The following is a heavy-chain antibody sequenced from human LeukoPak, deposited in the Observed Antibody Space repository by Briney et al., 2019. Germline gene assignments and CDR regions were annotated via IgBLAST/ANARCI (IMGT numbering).Heavy chain of an antibody. CDR2: IYHSGST. J-gene: IGHJ4*02. Sequence: SSETLSLTCAVSGGSISSGGYSWSWIRQPPGKGLEWIGYIYHSGSTYYNPSLKSRVTISVDRSKNQFSLKLSSVTAADTAVYYCVREVTNYYDSSGYLDYWGQGTLVTVSS. V-gene: IGHV4-30-2*01. CDR3: VREVTNYYDSSGYLDY. D-gene: IGHD3-22*01. CDR1: GGSISSGGYS.